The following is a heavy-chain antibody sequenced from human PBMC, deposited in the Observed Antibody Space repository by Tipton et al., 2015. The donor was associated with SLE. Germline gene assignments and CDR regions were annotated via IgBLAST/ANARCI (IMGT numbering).Heavy chain of an antibody. J-gene: IGHJ4*02. V-gene: IGHV3-23*01. CDR2: IGSSGGST. CDR3: ARDQEDGDLLYY. CDR1: GFTVSSNY. Sequence: SLRLSCAASGFTVSSNYMSWVRQAPGKGLEWVSAIGSSGGSTYYADSVKGRFTISRDNSKNTLYLQMNSLRAEDTALYYCARDQEDGDLLYYWGQGTLVTGSA. D-gene: IGHD4-17*01.